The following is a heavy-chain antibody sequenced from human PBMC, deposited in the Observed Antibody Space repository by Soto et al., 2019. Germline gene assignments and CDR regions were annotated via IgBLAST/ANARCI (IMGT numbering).Heavy chain of an antibody. D-gene: IGHD4-17*01. J-gene: IGHJ3*02. CDR3: ARDDGGDYMDDAFDI. CDR1: GGSISSGDYY. V-gene: IGHV4-30-4*01. Sequence: QVQLQESGPGLVKPSQTLSLTCTVSGGSISSGDYYWSWIRQPPGKGLEWIGYIYYSGSTYYNPSLKSRVTISVDTSKKQFSLKLSSVTAADTAVYYCARDDGGDYMDDAFDIWGQGTMVTVSS. CDR2: IYYSGST.